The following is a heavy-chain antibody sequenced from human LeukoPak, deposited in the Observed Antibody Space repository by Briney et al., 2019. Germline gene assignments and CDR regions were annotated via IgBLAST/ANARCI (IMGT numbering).Heavy chain of an antibody. CDR3: ARVTTMIVVDDAFDI. V-gene: IGHV1-2*06. D-gene: IGHD3-22*01. J-gene: IGHJ3*02. CDR2: INPNSGGT. Sequence: VASVKVSCKASGYTFTGYYMHWVRQAPGQGLEWMGRINPNSGGTNYAQKFQGRVTMTRDTSISTAYMELSRLRSDDTAVYYCARVTTMIVVDDAFDIWGQGTMVTVSS. CDR1: GYTFTGYY.